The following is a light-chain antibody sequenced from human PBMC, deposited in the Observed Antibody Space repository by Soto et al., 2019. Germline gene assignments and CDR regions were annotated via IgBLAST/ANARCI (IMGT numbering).Light chain of an antibody. J-gene: IGKJ1*01. V-gene: IGKV4-1*01. CDR2: RAS. CDR1: QSVLYSSNNKNY. CDR3: QQYYSTLTWT. Sequence: DIVMTQSPDSLAVSLGERATINCKSSQSVLYSSNNKNYLAWYQQKPGHPPKLLIYRASTRESGAPDRFSGSGSWTDFTLTISTLQADDVAVYYCQQYYSTLTWTFGQGTKVEIK.